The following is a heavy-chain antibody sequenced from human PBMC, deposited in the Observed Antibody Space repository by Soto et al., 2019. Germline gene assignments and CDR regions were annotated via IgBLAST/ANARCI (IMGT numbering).Heavy chain of an antibody. CDR2: IIPILGIA. D-gene: IGHD2-2*02. CDR1: GGPFSSYT. CDR3: AMEYCSSTSCYRDY. V-gene: IGHV1-69*02. J-gene: IGHJ4*02. Sequence: GASVKVSCKASGGPFSSYTMSWVRQAPGQGLEWMGRIIPILGIANYAQKFQGRVTITADKSTSTAYMELSSLRSEDTAVYYCAMEYCSSTSCYRDYWGQGTLVTVSS.